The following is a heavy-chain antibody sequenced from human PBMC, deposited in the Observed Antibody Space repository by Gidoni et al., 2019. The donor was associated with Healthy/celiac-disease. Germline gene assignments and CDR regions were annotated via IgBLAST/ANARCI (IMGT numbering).Heavy chain of an antibody. CDR1: GFPFSSYA. Sequence: QVQLVESGGGVVQPGRSLRLSCAALGFPFSSYAMHWVRQAPGKGLEWVAVISYEGSNKYYADSVKGRFTISRDNSKNTLYLQMNSLRAEDTAVYYCARADSSSWVGTSIDYWGQGTLVTVSS. CDR2: ISYEGSNK. CDR3: ARADSSSWVGTSIDY. J-gene: IGHJ4*02. D-gene: IGHD6-13*01. V-gene: IGHV3-30-3*01.